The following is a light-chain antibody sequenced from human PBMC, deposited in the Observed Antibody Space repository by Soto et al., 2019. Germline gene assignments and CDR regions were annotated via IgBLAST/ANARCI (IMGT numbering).Light chain of an antibody. CDR3: QTWGTGIWV. Sequence: QSVLTQSPSASASLGASVKLTCTLSSGHSSYVIAWLQQQPEKGPRYLMRLNNDGSHTKGDGIPDRFSGSSSGADRYLTISSLQSEDEADYYCQTWGTGIWVFGGGTKLTVL. CDR2: LNNDGSH. V-gene: IGLV4-69*01. CDR1: SGHSSYV. J-gene: IGLJ3*02.